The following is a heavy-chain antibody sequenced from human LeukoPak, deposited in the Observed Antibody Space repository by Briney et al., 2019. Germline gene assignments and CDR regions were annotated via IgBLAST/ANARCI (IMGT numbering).Heavy chain of an antibody. CDR2: INPDSGGT. D-gene: IGHD3-10*01. CDR1: GYSFTGYY. J-gene: IGHJ4*02. Sequence: ASVKVSCKASGYSFTGYYVHWVRQAPGQGREWMGWINPDSGGTNFAQKFQGRVTLTRDTSISTAYMELSRLTSDDTAVYFCARDAISRGIIDYWGQGTLFTVSS. CDR3: ARDAISRGIIDY. V-gene: IGHV1-2*02.